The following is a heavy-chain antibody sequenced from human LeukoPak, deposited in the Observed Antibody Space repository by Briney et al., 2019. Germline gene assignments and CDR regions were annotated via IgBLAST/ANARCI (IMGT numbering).Heavy chain of an antibody. Sequence: SETLSLTCAVYGGSFSGYYWSWIRQPPGKGLEWIGEINHSGSTNYNPSLKSRVTISVDTSKNQFSLKLSSVTAADTAVYYCAGIVGALGAFDIWGQGTMVTVSS. CDR3: AGIVGALGAFDI. D-gene: IGHD1-26*01. J-gene: IGHJ3*02. V-gene: IGHV4-34*01. CDR2: INHSGST. CDR1: GGSFSGYY.